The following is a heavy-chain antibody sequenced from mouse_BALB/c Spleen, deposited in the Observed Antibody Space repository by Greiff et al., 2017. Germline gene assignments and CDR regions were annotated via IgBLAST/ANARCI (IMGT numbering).Heavy chain of an antibody. J-gene: IGHJ4*01. Sequence: EVKLVESGGGLVKPGGSLKLSCAASGFTFSSYTMSWVRQTPEKRLEWVATISSGGSYTYYPDSVKGRFTISRDNAKNTLYLQMSSLKSEDTAMYYCTRDGGGRPYAMDYWGQGTSVTVSA. V-gene: IGHV5-6-4*01. CDR2: ISSGGSYT. CDR1: GFTFSSYT. CDR3: TRDGGGRPYAMDY. D-gene: IGHD1-1*01.